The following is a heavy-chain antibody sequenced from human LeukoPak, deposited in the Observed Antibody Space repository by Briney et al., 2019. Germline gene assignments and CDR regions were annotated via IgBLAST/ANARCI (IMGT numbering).Heavy chain of an antibody. J-gene: IGHJ6*02. D-gene: IGHD3-16*01. V-gene: IGHV4-39*01. CDR3: ASSSRLDYYGMDV. CDR1: GGSISSSSYY. Sequence: SETLSLTCTVSGGSISSSSYYWGWIRQPPGKGLEWIGSIYYSGSTYHNPSLKSRVTISVDTSKNQFSLKLSSVTAADTAVYYCASSSRLDYYGMDVWGQGTTVTVSS. CDR2: IYYSGST.